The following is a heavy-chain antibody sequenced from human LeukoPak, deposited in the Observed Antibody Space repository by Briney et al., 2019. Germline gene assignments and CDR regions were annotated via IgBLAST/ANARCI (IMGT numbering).Heavy chain of an antibody. V-gene: IGHV1-2*02. CDR2: INPNSGGT. CDR3: ARAIGDSWDIDY. CDR1: GYTFTGYY. D-gene: IGHD2-15*01. Sequence: ASVKVSCKAFGYTFTGYYMHWVRQAPGQGLEWMGWINPNSGGTNYAQKFQGRVTMTRDTSISTAYMELSRLRSDDTAVYYCARAIGDSWDIDYWGQGTLVTVSS. J-gene: IGHJ4*02.